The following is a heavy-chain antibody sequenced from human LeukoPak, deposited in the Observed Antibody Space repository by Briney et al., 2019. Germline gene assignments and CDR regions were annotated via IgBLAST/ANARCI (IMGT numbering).Heavy chain of an antibody. CDR2: IYSGATT. J-gene: IGHJ4*02. CDR1: GFTVSTNY. Sequence: GGSLRLSCAASGFTVSTNYMSWVRQAPGKGLEWVSVIYSGATTSYADSVKGRFTISRDNSKNTLYLQLNSLRAEDTAVYYCASYYYDSSGYYYFPYWGQGTLVTVSS. D-gene: IGHD3-22*01. V-gene: IGHV3-53*01. CDR3: ASYYYDSSGYYYFPY.